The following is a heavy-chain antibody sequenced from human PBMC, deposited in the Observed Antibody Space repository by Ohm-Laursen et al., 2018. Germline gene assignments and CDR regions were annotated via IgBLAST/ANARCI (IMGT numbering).Heavy chain of an antibody. CDR2: VKQDGTEK. Sequence: SLRLSCSASGFTFTNYWMSWVRQAPGKGLEWVANVKQDGTEKDYVDSVEGRFTISRDNAKNSLYLQMNSLRVEDTAMYYCARGHGSVWGQGTTVTVSS. J-gene: IGHJ6*02. V-gene: IGHV3-7*01. CDR1: GFTFTNYW. CDR3: ARGHGSV. D-gene: IGHD1-14*01.